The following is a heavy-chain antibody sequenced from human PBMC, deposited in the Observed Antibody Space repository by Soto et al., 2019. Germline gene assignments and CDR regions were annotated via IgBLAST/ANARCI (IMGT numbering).Heavy chain of an antibody. J-gene: IGHJ4*02. CDR1: GFTFSSYG. CDR2: IWYDGSNK. CDR3: ARGYGDLYYFDY. V-gene: IGHV3-33*01. Sequence: PGGSLRLSCAASGFTFSSYGMHWVRQAPGKGLEWVAVIWYDGSNKYYADSVKGRFTISRDNSKNTLYLQMNSLRAEDTAVYYCARGYGDLYYFDYWGQGTLVTVSS. D-gene: IGHD4-17*01.